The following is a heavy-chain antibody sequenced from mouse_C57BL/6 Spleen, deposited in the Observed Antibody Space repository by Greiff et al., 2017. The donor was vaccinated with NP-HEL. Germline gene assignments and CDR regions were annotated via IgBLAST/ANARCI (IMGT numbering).Heavy chain of an antibody. J-gene: IGHJ1*03. Sequence: VQLQQPGAELVKPGASVKLSCKASGYTFTSYWMQWVKQRPGQGLEWIGEIDPSDSYTNSNQKFKGKATLTVDTSSSTAYLQLSSLTSEDSAVYYGARGGWVVALRWYFDVWGTGTTVTVSS. V-gene: IGHV1-50*01. CDR2: IDPSDSYT. CDR1: GYTFTSYW. CDR3: ARGGWVVALRWYFDV. D-gene: IGHD1-1*01.